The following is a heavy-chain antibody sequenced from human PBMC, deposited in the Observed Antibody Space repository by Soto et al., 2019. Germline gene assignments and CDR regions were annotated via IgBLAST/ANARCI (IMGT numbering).Heavy chain of an antibody. CDR2: ISAYNANA. CDR3: ARENSYFDY. V-gene: IGHV1-18*01. J-gene: IGHJ4*02. CDR1: GYTFRNFG. Sequence: QIQLLQSGAEVKKPGASVKVTCKASGYTFRNFGISWVRQAPGQGLEWMGWISAYNANANYAQKFQGRLTMTADTSTSTAYMELRSLRSVDTAVYYCARENSYFDYWGQGTLVTVSS.